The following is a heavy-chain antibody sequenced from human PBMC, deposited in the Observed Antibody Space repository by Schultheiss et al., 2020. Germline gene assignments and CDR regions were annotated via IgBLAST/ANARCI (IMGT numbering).Heavy chain of an antibody. D-gene: IGHD3-22*01. CDR2: ISYDGSNK. Sequence: GESLKISCAASGFTFSSYGMHWVRQAPGKGLEWVAVISYDGSNKYYADSVKGRFTISRDNSKNTLYLQMNSLRAEDTAVYYCAIQNDSSGSEYFQHWGQGTLVTVSS. J-gene: IGHJ1*01. CDR1: GFTFSSYG. CDR3: AIQNDSSGSEYFQH. V-gene: IGHV3-30*03.